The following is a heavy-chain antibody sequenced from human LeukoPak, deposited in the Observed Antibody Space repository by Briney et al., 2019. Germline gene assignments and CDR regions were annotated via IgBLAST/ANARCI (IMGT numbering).Heavy chain of an antibody. D-gene: IGHD3-10*01. Sequence: GASVKVSCKASGYTFTGYYMRWVRQAPGQGLEWMGRINPNSGGTNYAQKFQGRVTMTRDTSISTAYMELSRLRSDDTAVYYCARTYGSGSYYNGWFDPWGQGTLVTVSS. CDR1: GYTFTGYY. CDR2: INPNSGGT. J-gene: IGHJ5*02. V-gene: IGHV1-2*06. CDR3: ARTYGSGSYYNGWFDP.